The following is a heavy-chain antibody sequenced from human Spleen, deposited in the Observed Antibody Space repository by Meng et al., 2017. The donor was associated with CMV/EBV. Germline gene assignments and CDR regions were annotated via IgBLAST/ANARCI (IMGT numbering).Heavy chain of an antibody. CDR1: GGSISSSSYY. Sequence: SETLSLTCTVSGGSISSSSYYWGWIRQPPGKGLEWIGSIYYSGSTYYNPSLKSRVTISVDTSKNQFSLKLSSVTAADTAVYFCARDPSPDIEVYHYGMDVWGHGTTVTVSS. J-gene: IGHJ6*02. V-gene: IGHV4-39*07. CDR3: ARDPSPDIEVYHYGMDV. D-gene: IGHD3-9*01. CDR2: IYYSGST.